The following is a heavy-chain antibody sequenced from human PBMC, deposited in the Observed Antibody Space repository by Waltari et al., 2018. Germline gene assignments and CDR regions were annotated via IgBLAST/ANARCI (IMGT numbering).Heavy chain of an antibody. D-gene: IGHD5-12*01. CDR1: GGTFGSYA. Sequence: QVQLVQSGAEVKKPGSSVKVSCKASGGTFGSYAISWVRQAPGQGLEWMGGIIPIFGTANYAQKFQGRVTITADESTSTAYMELSSLRSEDTAVYYCARVGVEMATMYYFDYWGQGTLVTVSS. V-gene: IGHV1-69*12. CDR3: ARVGVEMATMYYFDY. CDR2: IIPIFGTA. J-gene: IGHJ4*02.